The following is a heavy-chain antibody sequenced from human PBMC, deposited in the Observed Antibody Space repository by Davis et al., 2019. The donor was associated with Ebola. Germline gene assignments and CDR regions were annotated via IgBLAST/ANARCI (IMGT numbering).Heavy chain of an antibody. J-gene: IGHJ5*02. CDR3: SGLGASSGWYLP. Sequence: GESLKISCAVSGFTFSSYGMDWVRQAPGKGLEWVAVIWYDGSNKYYADSVKGRFTISRDNSKNTLYLQMNSLRAEDTAVYYCSGLGASSGWYLPWGQGTLVTVSS. CDR2: IWYDGSNK. D-gene: IGHD6-19*01. V-gene: IGHV3-30*02. CDR1: GFTFSSYG.